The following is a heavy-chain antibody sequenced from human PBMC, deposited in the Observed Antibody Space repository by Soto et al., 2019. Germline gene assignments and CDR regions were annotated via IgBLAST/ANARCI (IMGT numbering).Heavy chain of an antibody. CDR2: MYYSGST. V-gene: IGHV4-61*01. CDR3: ARTYVDTAMIEYYFDY. J-gene: IGHJ4*02. CDR1: GGSVGSGRYY. D-gene: IGHD5-18*01. Sequence: SETLSLTCIVSGGSVGSGRYYWSWIRQPPGKGLEWIGYMYYSGSTNYNPSLQSRVTISIHTSKNQFSLKLSSVTAADTAVYYCARTYVDTAMIEYYFDYWGQGTLVTVSS.